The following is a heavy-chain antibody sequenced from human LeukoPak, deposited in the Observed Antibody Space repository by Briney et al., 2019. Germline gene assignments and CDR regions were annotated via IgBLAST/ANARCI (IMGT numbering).Heavy chain of an antibody. CDR3: ARAMVLYASGHNYYMDV. J-gene: IGHJ6*03. D-gene: IGHD3-10*01. Sequence: ASVKVSCKASSYTFTNYGISWVRQAPGQGLEWVGWINAYNGNRNYTQKLQGRVTMTTDTSTSTAYMELRSLRSDDTAVYYRARAMVLYASGHNYYMDVWGKGTTVTVSS. V-gene: IGHV1-18*01. CDR1: SYTFTNYG. CDR2: INAYNGNR.